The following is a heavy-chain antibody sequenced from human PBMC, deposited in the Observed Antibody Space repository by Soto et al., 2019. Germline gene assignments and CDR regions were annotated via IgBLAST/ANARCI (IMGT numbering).Heavy chain of an antibody. D-gene: IGHD2-2*01. Sequence: SETLSLTCTVSGGSISSGGYYWSWIRQHPGKGLEWIEYIYYSGSTYYNPSLKSRVTISVDTSKNQFSLKLSSVTAADTAVYYCARVGDGYCSSTSCHDAFDIWGQGTMVTVSS. CDR2: IYYSGST. CDR3: ARVGDGYCSSTSCHDAFDI. CDR1: GGSISSGGYY. V-gene: IGHV4-31*03. J-gene: IGHJ3*02.